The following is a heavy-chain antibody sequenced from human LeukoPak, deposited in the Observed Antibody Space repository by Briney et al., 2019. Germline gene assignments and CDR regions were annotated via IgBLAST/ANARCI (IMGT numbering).Heavy chain of an antibody. Sequence: SETLSLTCSVSGGSISSYYWSWIRQPPGKGLEWIGYIYYSGSTNYNPSLKSRVTISVDTSKNQFSLKLSSVTAADTAVYYCARDGYNDAFDIWGQGTMVTVSS. CDR1: GGSISSYY. V-gene: IGHV4-59*01. CDR2: IYYSGST. J-gene: IGHJ3*02. D-gene: IGHD5-24*01. CDR3: ARDGYNDAFDI.